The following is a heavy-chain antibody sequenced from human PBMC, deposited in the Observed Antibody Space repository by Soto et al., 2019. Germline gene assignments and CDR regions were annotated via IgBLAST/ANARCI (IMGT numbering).Heavy chain of an antibody. CDR1: GGSISSGDYY. CDR2: IYYSGST. V-gene: IGHV4-30-4*01. CDR3: ATADSGSYRRLDY. D-gene: IGHD1-26*01. Sequence: PSETLSLTCPVSGGSISSGDYYWSWIRQPPGKGLEWIGYIYYSGSTYYNPSLRSRVTISVDTSKNQFSLKLSSVTAADTAVYYCATADSGSYRRLDYWGQGTLVTVSS. J-gene: IGHJ4*02.